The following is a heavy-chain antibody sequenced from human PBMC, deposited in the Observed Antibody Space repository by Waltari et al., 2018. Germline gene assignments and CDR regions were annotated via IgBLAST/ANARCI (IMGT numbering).Heavy chain of an antibody. CDR3: ARDEARYYDIMTGGGYYGLDV. CDR2: IFTSGST. V-gene: IGHV4-61*02. Sequence: QVQLQESGPGLVRPSQTLSLTCPVSGGSISSGSVSWTWLRPPAGKGLAWVGHIFTSGSTKYNPSLKSRVSVSLDTSENQFSLRLSSVTAADTAVYYCARDEARYYDIMTGGGYYGLDVWGQGTTVTVSS. CDR1: GGSISSGSVS. J-gene: IGHJ6*02. D-gene: IGHD3-9*01.